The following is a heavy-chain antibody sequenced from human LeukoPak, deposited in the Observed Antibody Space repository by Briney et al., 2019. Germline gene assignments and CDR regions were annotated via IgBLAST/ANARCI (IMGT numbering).Heavy chain of an antibody. CDR3: ARGIAAAGSFDY. V-gene: IGHV1-69*01. Sequence: SVKVSCKASGGTFSSYAISWVRQAPGQGLEWMGGIIPIFGTANYAQKFQGRVTITADESTSTAYMGLSSLRSEDTAVYYCARGIAAAGSFDYWGQGTLVTVSS. J-gene: IGHJ4*02. D-gene: IGHD6-13*01. CDR2: IIPIFGTA. CDR1: GGTFSSYA.